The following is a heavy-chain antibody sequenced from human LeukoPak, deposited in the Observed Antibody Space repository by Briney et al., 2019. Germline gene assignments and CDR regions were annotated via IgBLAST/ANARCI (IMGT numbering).Heavy chain of an antibody. D-gene: IGHD1-26*01. Sequence: PSETLSLTCTVSGASISSWYWSWIRQPPGKGLEWIGYIYGGGNTNYNPSLKSRVTMSIDTSKNQFSLKLTSVTAADTATYYCARAEQGDAFDIWGQGTMVTVSS. CDR2: IYGGGNT. J-gene: IGHJ3*02. CDR1: GASISSWY. V-gene: IGHV4-59*01. CDR3: ARAEQGDAFDI.